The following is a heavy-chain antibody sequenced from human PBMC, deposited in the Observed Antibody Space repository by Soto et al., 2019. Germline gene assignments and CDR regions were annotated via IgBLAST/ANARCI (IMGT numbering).Heavy chain of an antibody. J-gene: IGHJ4*02. CDR2: ISENGDRQ. V-gene: IGHV3-30-3*01. D-gene: IGHD4-17*01. CDR1: GLTFTSSS. Sequence: QVQLVQSGGGVVQAGNSLRLSCTASGLTFTSSSFHWVRQAPGKVLEWVAVISENGDRQYSTESVRGRFLISRDSSKNTVYLQMNSLRPEDTGVYFCARRLATTVSALGYWGQGALVTVSS. CDR3: ARRLATTVSALGY.